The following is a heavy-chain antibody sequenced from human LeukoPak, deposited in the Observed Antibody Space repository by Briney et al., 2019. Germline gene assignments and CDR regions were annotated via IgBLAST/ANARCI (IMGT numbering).Heavy chain of an antibody. CDR1: GFIFSNYA. V-gene: IGHV3-30*02. J-gene: IGHJ4*02. CDR2: IRYDGGNT. D-gene: IGHD6-6*01. Sequence: GGSLRLSCAASGFIFSNYAMQWVRQAPGMGLEWVAFIRYDGGNTYYADSVKGRFTISRDNSKNTMYLQMNSLTAEDTAVYYCARESFAARWDWGQGTLVTVSS. CDR3: ARESFAARWD.